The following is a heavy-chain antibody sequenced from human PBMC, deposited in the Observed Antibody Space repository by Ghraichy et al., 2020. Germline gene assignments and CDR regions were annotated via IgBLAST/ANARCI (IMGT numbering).Heavy chain of an antibody. CDR3: ARDSWYYYDSSGYYPFDY. Sequence: TLSLTCTVSGYSISSGYYWGWIRQPPGKGLEWIGSIYHSGSTYYNPSLKSRVTISVDTSKNQFSLKLSSVTAADTAVYYCARDSWYYYDSSGYYPFDYWGQGTLVTVSS. CDR1: GYSISSGYY. V-gene: IGHV4-38-2*02. J-gene: IGHJ4*02. CDR2: IYHSGST. D-gene: IGHD3-22*01.